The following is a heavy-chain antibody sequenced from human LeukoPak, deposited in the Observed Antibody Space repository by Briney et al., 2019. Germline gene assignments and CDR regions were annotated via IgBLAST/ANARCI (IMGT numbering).Heavy chain of an antibody. CDR2: IPYDGSNK. J-gene: IGHJ4*02. V-gene: IGHV3-30*18. CDR3: AKLAQVVAATTDFDY. Sequence: GGSLRLSCAASGFTFSSYGMHWVRQAPGKGLEWVAVIPYDGSNKYYADSVKGRFTISRDNSKNTLYLQMNSLRAEDTAVYYCAKLAQVVAATTDFDYWGQGTLVTVSS. CDR1: GFTFSSYG. D-gene: IGHD2-15*01.